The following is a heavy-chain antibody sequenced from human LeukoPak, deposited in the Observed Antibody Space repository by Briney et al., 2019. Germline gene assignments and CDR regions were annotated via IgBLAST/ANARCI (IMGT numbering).Heavy chain of an antibody. CDR2: INHSGST. Sequence: SETLSLTCAVYGGSFSGYCWSWIRQPPGKGLEWIGEINHSGSTNYNPSLKSRVTISVDTSKNQFSLILHSVAAADTAVYYCARRSEFDNTHYHYFDYWGQGALVTVSS. CDR3: ARRSEFDNTHYHYFDY. D-gene: IGHD2-15*01. CDR1: GGSFSGYC. J-gene: IGHJ4*02. V-gene: IGHV4-34*01.